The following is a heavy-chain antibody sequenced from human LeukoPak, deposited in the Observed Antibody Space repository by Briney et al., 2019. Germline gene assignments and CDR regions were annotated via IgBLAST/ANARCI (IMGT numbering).Heavy chain of an antibody. CDR2: IIPIFGTA. J-gene: IGHJ4*02. CDR3: ARVAVYCSGGSCYLPGLSYFDY. Sequence: SVKVSCKASGGTFSSYAISWVRQAPGQGLEWMGGIIPIFGTANYAQKFQGRVTITADESTSTAYMELSSLRSEDTAVYYCARVAVYCSGGSCYLPGLSYFDYWGQGTLVTVSS. V-gene: IGHV1-69*01. D-gene: IGHD2-15*01. CDR1: GGTFSSYA.